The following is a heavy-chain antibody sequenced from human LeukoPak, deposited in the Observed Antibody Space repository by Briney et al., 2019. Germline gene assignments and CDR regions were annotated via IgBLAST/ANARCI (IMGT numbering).Heavy chain of an antibody. CDR1: GFTVSSNY. CDR3: ANSPYVGDHGGPSA. V-gene: IGHV3-23*01. D-gene: IGHD4-23*01. J-gene: IGHJ5*02. CDR2: ISGGGGNT. Sequence: GGSLRLSCAASGFTVSSNYMSWVRQAPGKGPEWVSAISGGGGNTYYADSVKGRFTISRDDSKNTLFLQMNSLRVEDTAVYYCANSPYVGDHGGPSAWGQGTLVTVSS.